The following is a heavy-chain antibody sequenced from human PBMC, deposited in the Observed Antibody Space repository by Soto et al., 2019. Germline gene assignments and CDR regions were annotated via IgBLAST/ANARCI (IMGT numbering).Heavy chain of an antibody. CDR2: IDPDSGGT. J-gene: IGHJ4*02. V-gene: IGHV1-2*02. CDR3: ARDPTSKFSESYFDH. CDR1: GYTFTDSH. D-gene: IGHD1-26*01. Sequence: QVKLEQSAADVRKPGASMKVSCQASGYTFTDSHIHWIRQAPGHGLQWMGWIDPDSGGTEYSQLFRGRVTLTRDTSTKTVFLGLSGLTSDDTAVYYCARDPTSKFSESYFDHWGKGTLVTVSS.